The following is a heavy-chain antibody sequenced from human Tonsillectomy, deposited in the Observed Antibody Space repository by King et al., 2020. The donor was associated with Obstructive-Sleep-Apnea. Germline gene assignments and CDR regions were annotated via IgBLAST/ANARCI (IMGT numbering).Heavy chain of an antibody. J-gene: IGHJ4*02. CDR3: ARHQGTGPAKVFDY. CDR1: GYTFTNYY. V-gene: IGHV1-8*01. D-gene: IGHD1-1*01. Sequence: VQLVESGAEVKKPGASVKVSCKASGYTFTNYYINWVRQATGQGLEWMGWMNTNTDDTGYAQKFQGRVTMTRNTSISTAYMELSSLRSEDTAIYYCARHQGTGPAKVFDYWGQGTRVTVSS. CDR2: MNTNTDDT.